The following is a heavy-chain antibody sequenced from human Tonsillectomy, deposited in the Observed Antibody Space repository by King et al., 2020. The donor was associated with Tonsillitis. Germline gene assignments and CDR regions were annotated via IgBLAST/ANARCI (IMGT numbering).Heavy chain of an antibody. CDR2: ISYDGSNK. Sequence: VQLVESGGGVVQPGRYLRLSCAASGFTFSSYAMHWVRQAPGKGLEWVAVISYDGSNKYYADSVKGRFTISRDNSKNTLYLQMNSLRAEDTAVYYCARDTQMVRGVIIRYWGQGTLVTVSS. J-gene: IGHJ4*02. V-gene: IGHV3-30*04. CDR3: ARDTQMVRGVIIRY. CDR1: GFTFSSYA. D-gene: IGHD3-10*01.